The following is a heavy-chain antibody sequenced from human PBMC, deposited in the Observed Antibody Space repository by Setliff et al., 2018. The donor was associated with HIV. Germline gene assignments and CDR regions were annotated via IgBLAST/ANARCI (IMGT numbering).Heavy chain of an antibody. CDR1: GYTFNDSF. CDR2: ITPDSGNT. V-gene: IGHV1-2*02. Sequence: ASVKVSCKASGYTFNDSFIHWVRQAPGQGLEWMGWITPDSGNTLYAQKFQGRVTMTRDTSISTAYMELNSLRSDDTAVYYCATAGGRSWFDPWGPGTLVTVSS. D-gene: IGHD3-16*01. CDR3: ATAGGRSWFDP. J-gene: IGHJ5*02.